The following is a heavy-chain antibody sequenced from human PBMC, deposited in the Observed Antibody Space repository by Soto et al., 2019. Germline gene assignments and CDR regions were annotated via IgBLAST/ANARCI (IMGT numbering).Heavy chain of an antibody. Sequence: SVKVSCKASGYTFTGYYMHWVRQAPGQGLEWMGGIIPIFGTANYAQKFQGRVTITADESTSTAYMELSSLRSEGTAVYYCADYSSSSGINYYYYGMDVWGQGTTVTVSS. CDR2: IIPIFGTA. J-gene: IGHJ6*02. V-gene: IGHV1-69*13. CDR1: GYTFTGYY. CDR3: ADYSSSSGINYYYYGMDV. D-gene: IGHD6-6*01.